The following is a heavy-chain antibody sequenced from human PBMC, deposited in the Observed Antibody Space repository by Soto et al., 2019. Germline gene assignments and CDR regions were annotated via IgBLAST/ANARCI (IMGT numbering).Heavy chain of an antibody. J-gene: IGHJ4*02. CDR3: ARDLAKGGGSAGFDY. Sequence: ASVKGSCKASGYTFTAYYLNGGRQAPGQGLEWMGWSNPKRCGTMYPQKFQGRVTMTWDTSIRTAYMALARLRSDETAVYYCARDLAKGGGSAGFDYWGQGTLVTVSS. D-gene: IGHD1-26*01. CDR2: SNPKRCGT. V-gene: IGHV1-2*02. CDR1: GYTFTAYY.